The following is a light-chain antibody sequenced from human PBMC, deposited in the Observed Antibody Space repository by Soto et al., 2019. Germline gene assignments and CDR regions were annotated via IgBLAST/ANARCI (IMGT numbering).Light chain of an antibody. CDR2: SAS. V-gene: IGKV1-39*01. CDR1: QSISSY. J-gene: IGKJ4*01. CDR3: QQSSSNPLT. Sequence: DIQMTQSPSSLSASVGDRVTITCLASQSISSYLNWYQQKPGKAPNLLIYSASKLHSGVPSRFSGSGSGTDFTLIISSLQPEDFATYYCQQSSSNPLTFGGGTRV.